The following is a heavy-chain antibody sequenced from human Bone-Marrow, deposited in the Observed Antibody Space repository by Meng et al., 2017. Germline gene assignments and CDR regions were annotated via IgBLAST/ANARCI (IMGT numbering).Heavy chain of an antibody. V-gene: IGHV4-39*07. CDR2: IYYSGST. J-gene: IGHJ4*02. CDR3: ARGRVTGTSWGENDY. CDR1: DDANSSSSYF. D-gene: IGHD1-20*01. Sequence: ESGPGRVQPSATLSLPCTVSDDANSSSSYFWGWVRQPPGKGLESIGSIYYSGSTYYNPSLKSRVTISLDTSKKQFSLKLTSVTAADTAVYYCARGRVTGTSWGENDYWGQGTLVTVSS.